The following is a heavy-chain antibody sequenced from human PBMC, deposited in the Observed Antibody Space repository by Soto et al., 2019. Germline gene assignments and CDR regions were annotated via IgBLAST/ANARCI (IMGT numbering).Heavy chain of an antibody. CDR1: GFSFTNHW. CDR2: IKQDGGET. V-gene: IGHV3-7*03. CDR3: ARHGFHRDALDL. D-gene: IGHD2-2*03. Sequence: EMQLEDSGGGLVQPGGSRRLSCEASGFSFTNHWMSWVRQAPGKGLEWLANIKQDGGETYYLESVKGRFSISRDNAKDSVYLQMSGLRAEDTAVYYCARHGFHRDALDLWGQWTLVTVSS. J-gene: IGHJ3*01.